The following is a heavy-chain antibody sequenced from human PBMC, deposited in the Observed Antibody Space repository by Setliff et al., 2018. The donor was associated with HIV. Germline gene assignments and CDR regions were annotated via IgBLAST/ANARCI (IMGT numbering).Heavy chain of an antibody. CDR1: GFTFSNYA. V-gene: IGHV3-64*02. D-gene: IGHD2-2*03. J-gene: IGHJ4*02. CDR3: ARVRNWIYFDY. CDR2: ISTDGDGT. Sequence: QPGGSMRLSCAASGFTFSNYAMHWVRQAPGKALEYVSAISTDGDGTYYADSVKGRFTISRDNSKNTLYLQMGSLRAEDMAVYYCARVRNWIYFDYWGQGTLVTVSS.